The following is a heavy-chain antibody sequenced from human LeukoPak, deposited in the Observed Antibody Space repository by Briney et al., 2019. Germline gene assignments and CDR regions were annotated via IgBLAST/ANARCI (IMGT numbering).Heavy chain of an antibody. D-gene: IGHD2-2*01. J-gene: IGHJ6*02. CDR3: ARGKRDIVVVPAAIRVFGMDV. CDR1: GGSFSGYY. Sequence: ASETLSLTCAVYGGSFSGYYWSWIRQPPGKGLEWIGEINHSGSTNYNPSLKSRVTISVDTSKNQFSLKLSSVTAADTAVYYCARGKRDIVVVPAAIRVFGMDVWGQGTTVTVSS. V-gene: IGHV4-34*01. CDR2: INHSGST.